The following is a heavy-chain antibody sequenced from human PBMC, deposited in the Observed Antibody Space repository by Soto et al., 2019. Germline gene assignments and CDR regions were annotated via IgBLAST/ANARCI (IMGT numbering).Heavy chain of an antibody. CDR3: ARDHNFGFILHAMDV. J-gene: IGHJ6*02. CDR1: GYTFTSYS. V-gene: IGHV1-46*01. CDR2: INPSSGRT. Sequence: ASVKVACKASGYTFTSYSMHWVRQAPGQGLEWMGIINPSSGRTSYAQNFQGRVTMTSDTSTSIVYMEMSSLKSEDTAVYYCARDHNFGFILHAMDVWGQGTTVTVS. D-gene: IGHD2-21*01.